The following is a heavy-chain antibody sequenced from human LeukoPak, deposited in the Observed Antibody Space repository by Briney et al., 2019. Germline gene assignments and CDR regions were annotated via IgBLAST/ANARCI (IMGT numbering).Heavy chain of an antibody. D-gene: IGHD3-10*02. V-gene: IGHV3-48*03. CDR1: GFTFSIYE. Sequence: GVSLRLSYAASGFTFSIYEMNWVRQAPGKGLECVSYISSSCSTIHYADSVKGRFTISRDNAKNSLYLQMNILRAEDTAVYYCAELGITMIGGVWGKGTTVTISS. CDR2: ISSSCSTI. CDR3: AELGITMIGGV. J-gene: IGHJ6*04.